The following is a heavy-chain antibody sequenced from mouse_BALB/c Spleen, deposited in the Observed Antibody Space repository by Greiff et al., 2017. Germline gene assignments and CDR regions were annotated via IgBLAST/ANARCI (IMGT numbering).Heavy chain of an antibody. J-gene: IGHJ4*01. V-gene: IGHV1-80*01. CDR1: GYAFSSYW. CDR3: ARGRGYDDAMDY. Sequence: QVHVKQSGAELVRPGSSVKISCKASGYAFSSYWMNWVKQRPGQGLEWIGQIYPGDGDTNYNGKFKGKATLTADKSSSTAYMQLSSLTSEDSAVYFCARGRGYDDAMDYWGQGTSVTVSS. D-gene: IGHD2-14*01. CDR2: IYPGDGDT.